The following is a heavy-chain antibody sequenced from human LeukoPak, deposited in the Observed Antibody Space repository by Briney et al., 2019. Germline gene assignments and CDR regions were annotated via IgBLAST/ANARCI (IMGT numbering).Heavy chain of an antibody. J-gene: IGHJ4*02. CDR3: AGVLYSGDYFDY. Sequence: GGSLRLSCAASGFTFSSYAMHWVRQAPGKGLGGVAVISYDGSNKYYADSVKGRFTISRDNSKNTLYLQMNSLRAEDTAVYYCAGVLYSGDYFDYWGQGTLVTVSS. CDR1: GFTFSSYA. CDR2: ISYDGSNK. D-gene: IGHD2-21*01. V-gene: IGHV3-30-3*01.